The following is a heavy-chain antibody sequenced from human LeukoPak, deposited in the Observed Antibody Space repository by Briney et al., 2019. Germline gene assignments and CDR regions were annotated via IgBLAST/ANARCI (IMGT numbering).Heavy chain of an antibody. CDR1: GGSISSNY. CDR2: IHYSGNT. V-gene: IGHV4-59*08. CDR3: ARHMNGGTYPMDV. J-gene: IGHJ6*02. Sequence: SETLSLTCTVSGGSISSNYWSWIRQPPGKGLEYIGYIHYSGNTNYNPSLKSRVTISVDTSKNQFSLKLSSVTAADTAVYYCARHMNGGTYPMDVWGQGTTVTVSS. D-gene: IGHD1-26*01.